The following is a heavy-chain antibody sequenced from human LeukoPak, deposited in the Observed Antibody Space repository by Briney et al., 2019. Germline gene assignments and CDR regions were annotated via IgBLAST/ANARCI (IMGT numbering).Heavy chain of an antibody. V-gene: IGHV4-59*08. Sequence: PSETLSLTCTVSGGSISSYYWSWIRQPPGKGLEWIGYIYYSGSTNYNPSLKSRVTISVDTSKNQFSLKLSSVTAVDTAVYYCARGYDYVDYWGQGTLVTVSS. CDR2: IYYSGST. CDR1: GGSISSYY. J-gene: IGHJ4*02. D-gene: IGHD6-13*01. CDR3: ARGYDYVDY.